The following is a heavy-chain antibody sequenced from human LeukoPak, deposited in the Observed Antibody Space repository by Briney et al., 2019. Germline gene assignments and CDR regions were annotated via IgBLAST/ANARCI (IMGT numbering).Heavy chain of an antibody. D-gene: IGHD3-10*01. V-gene: IGHV3-23*01. CDR2: ISGSGGIT. Sequence: GGSLRLSCAASGFTFSTFAMTWVRQAPGKGLEWVSLISGSGGITYYADSVNGRFTISRDNSKNTLYLQMNSLRAEDTAVYYCAKKAGYGSGSSIDYWGQGTLVTVSS. J-gene: IGHJ4*02. CDR1: GFTFSTFA. CDR3: AKKAGYGSGSSIDY.